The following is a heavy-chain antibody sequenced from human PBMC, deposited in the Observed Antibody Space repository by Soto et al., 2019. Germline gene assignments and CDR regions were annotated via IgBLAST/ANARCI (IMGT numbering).Heavy chain of an antibody. V-gene: IGHV3-30-3*01. CDR2: ISYDGSNK. J-gene: IGHJ3*02. Sequence: QVQLVESGGGVVQPGRSLRLSCAASGFTFSSYAMHWVRQAPGKGLEWVAVISYDGSNKYYADSVKGRFTISRDNSKNTLYLQMNSLRAEDTAVYYCAREYSITMVRGVIEPDAFDIWGQGTMVTVSS. CDR1: GFTFSSYA. D-gene: IGHD3-10*01. CDR3: AREYSITMVRGVIEPDAFDI.